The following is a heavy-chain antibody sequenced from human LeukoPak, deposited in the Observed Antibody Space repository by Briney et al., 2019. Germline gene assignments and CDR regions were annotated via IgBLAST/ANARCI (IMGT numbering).Heavy chain of an antibody. Sequence: GESLKISCKGSGYRFPTYWIGWVRQKPGKGLEWMGIIYPGDSDTRYSPSFQGQVTISVDKSISTAYLQWRSLKASDTAMYYCARANYGDYEDFDYWGQGTLVTVSS. CDR1: GYRFPTYW. CDR2: IYPGDSDT. J-gene: IGHJ4*02. V-gene: IGHV5-51*01. D-gene: IGHD4-17*01. CDR3: ARANYGDYEDFDY.